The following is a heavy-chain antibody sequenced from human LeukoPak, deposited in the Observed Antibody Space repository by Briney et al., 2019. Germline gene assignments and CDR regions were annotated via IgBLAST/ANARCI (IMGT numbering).Heavy chain of an antibody. D-gene: IGHD4/OR15-4a*01. V-gene: IGHV3-53*05. J-gene: IGHJ4*02. Sequence: GGSLRLSCAASGFTVSSNYMSWVRQAPGKGLEWVSVIYSGGSTYYADSVKGRFTISRDNSKNTLYLQMNSLRAEDTAVYYCAKVHGPNFYFDYWGQGTLVTVSS. CDR2: IYSGGST. CDR3: AKVHGPNFYFDY. CDR1: GFTVSSNY.